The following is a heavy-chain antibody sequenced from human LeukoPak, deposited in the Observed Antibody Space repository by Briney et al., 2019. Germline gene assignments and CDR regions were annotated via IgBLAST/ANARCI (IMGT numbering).Heavy chain of an antibody. V-gene: IGHV1-18*01. Sequence: ASVKVSCKASGYTFTSYGISWVRQAPGQGLEWMGWISAYNCNNNYAQKLQGRVNMTTDTSTRTAYMELRSLRSDDTAVYYCARDGFTIFGVVIIRDYYYYMDVWGKGTTVTVSS. J-gene: IGHJ6*03. CDR2: ISAYNCNN. CDR3: ARDGFTIFGVVIIRDYYYYMDV. D-gene: IGHD3-3*01. CDR1: GYTFTSYG.